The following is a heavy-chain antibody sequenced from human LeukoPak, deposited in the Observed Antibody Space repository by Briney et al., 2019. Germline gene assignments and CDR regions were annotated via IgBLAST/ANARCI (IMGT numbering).Heavy chain of an antibody. J-gene: IGHJ3*02. Sequence: PGGSLRLSCAASGFTFSSYAMHWVRQAPGKGLEYVSAISSNGGSTFYAYSVKGRFTISRDIGRKALYLKMNSLRDEDTAVYYCARGGGRSYSDAFDIWDQGTVVTVCS. CDR2: ISSNGGST. D-gene: IGHD1-26*01. V-gene: IGHV3-64*01. CDR3: ARGGGRSYSDAFDI. CDR1: GFTFSSYA.